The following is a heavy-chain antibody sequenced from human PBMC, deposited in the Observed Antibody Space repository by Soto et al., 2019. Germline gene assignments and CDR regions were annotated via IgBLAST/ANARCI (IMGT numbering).Heavy chain of an antibody. V-gene: IGHV3-30*18. Sequence: GGSLRLSCAASGFTFSSYGMHWVRQAPGKGLEWVAVISYDGSNKYYADSVKGRFTISRDNSKNTLCLQMNSLRAEDTAVYYCAKDFAQQLVTPSYYFDYWGQGTLVTVSS. J-gene: IGHJ4*02. CDR1: GFTFSSYG. CDR3: AKDFAQQLVTPSYYFDY. CDR2: ISYDGSNK. D-gene: IGHD6-13*01.